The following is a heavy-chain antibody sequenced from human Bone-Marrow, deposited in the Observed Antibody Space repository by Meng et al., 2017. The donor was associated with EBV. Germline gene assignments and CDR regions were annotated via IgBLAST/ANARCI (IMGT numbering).Heavy chain of an antibody. CDR3: STTDHLSVDY. Sequence: RSDSRNDKYYADSVKGRFTISRDNAKNSLYLQMNSLRAEDTAVSYCSTTDHLSVDYWGQGTLVTVSS. J-gene: IGHJ4*02. CDR2: RSDSRNDK. V-gene: IGHV3-33*05. D-gene: IGHD1-14*01.